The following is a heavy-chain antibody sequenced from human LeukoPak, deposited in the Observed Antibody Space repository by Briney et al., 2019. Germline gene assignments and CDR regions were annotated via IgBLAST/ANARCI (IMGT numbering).Heavy chain of an antibody. V-gene: IGHV4-39*01. J-gene: IGHJ5*02. CDR2: IYYSGST. D-gene: IGHD6-13*01. Sequence: PSETLSLTCTVSGGSISISSYYWGWIRQPPGKGLEWIGSIYYSGSTYYNPSLKRRVTISVDTSKNQFSLKLSSVTPADTAVYSCARPAAADPTENWFDPWGQGTLVTVSS. CDR1: GGSISISSYY. CDR3: ARPAAADPTENWFDP.